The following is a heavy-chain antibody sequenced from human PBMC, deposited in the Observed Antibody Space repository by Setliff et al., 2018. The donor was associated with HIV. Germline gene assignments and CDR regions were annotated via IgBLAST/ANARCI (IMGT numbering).Heavy chain of an antibody. CDR2: IYYSGST. V-gene: IGHV4-61*03. CDR1: GGSISSGGYY. D-gene: IGHD3-3*01. CDR3: ARDSPNANFGVVISDV. Sequence: SETLSLTCTVSGGSISSGGYYWSWIRQHPGKGLEWIGYIYYSGSTNYNPSLKSRVTISVDTSKNHFSLKLSSVTAADTAVYYCARDSPNANFGVVISDVWGQGTTVTVSS. J-gene: IGHJ6*02.